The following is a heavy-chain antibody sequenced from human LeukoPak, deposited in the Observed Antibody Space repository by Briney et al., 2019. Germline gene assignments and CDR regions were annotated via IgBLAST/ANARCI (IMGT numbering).Heavy chain of an antibody. CDR2: IWYDGSEK. V-gene: IGHV3-33*06. J-gene: IGHJ4*02. D-gene: IGHD3-10*01. Sequence: PGGSLRLSCAASGFPFSSTGMHWVRQAPGKGLEWVAVIWYDGSEKYYADSAKGRFTIYRDNSKDTVYLQVTSLRGEDTAVYYCAKDYGTMGRGPFKGYFDYWGQGTLVTVSS. CDR1: GFPFSSTG. CDR3: AKDYGTMGRGPFKGYFDY.